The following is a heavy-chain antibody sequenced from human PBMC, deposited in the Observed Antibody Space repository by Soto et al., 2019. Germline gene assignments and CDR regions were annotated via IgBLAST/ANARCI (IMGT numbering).Heavy chain of an antibody. D-gene: IGHD1-1*01. Sequence: GDSLKISCEGSGYTFSTYWIAWVRQMPGKGLEGMEIIYPGHSDARYSPSFQAQVTMTAYKSNSNPDPQWSSLKASDSALYYCPRRHNDHRFDPWREATLVTVSS. J-gene: IGHJ5*02. CDR3: PRRHNDHRFDP. CDR1: GYTFSTYW. CDR2: IYPGHSDA. V-gene: IGHV5-51*01.